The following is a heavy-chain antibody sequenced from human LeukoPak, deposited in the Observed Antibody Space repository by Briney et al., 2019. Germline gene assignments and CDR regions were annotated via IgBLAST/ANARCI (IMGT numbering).Heavy chain of an antibody. CDR1: GYTFTVYY. J-gene: IGHJ4*02. Sequence: GASVTVSCKASGYTFTVYYMHWVRQAPGQGLEWMGWINPNSGGTNYAQKFQGRVTMTRDTSIGTAYMELSRLRSDDTAVYYCARGRRSWYYFDYWGQGTLVTVSS. CDR2: INPNSGGT. V-gene: IGHV1-2*02. CDR3: ARGRRSWYYFDY. D-gene: IGHD6-13*01.